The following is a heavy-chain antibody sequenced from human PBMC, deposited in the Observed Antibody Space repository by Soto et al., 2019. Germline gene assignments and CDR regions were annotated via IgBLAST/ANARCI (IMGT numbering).Heavy chain of an antibody. V-gene: IGHV4-30-4*01. Sequence: SETLSLTCAVSGGSISSSNWWSWVRQPPGKGLEWIGYIYYSGSTYYNPSLKSRVTISVDTSKNQFSLKLSSVTAADTAVYYCARASPIEYGEVGPWGKGTLVTVSS. CDR3: ARASPIEYGEVGP. D-gene: IGHD4-17*01. CDR1: GGSISSSNW. CDR2: IYYSGST. J-gene: IGHJ5*02.